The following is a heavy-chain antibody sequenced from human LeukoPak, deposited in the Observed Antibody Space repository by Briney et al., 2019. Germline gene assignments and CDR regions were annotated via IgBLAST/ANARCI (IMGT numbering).Heavy chain of an antibody. J-gene: IGHJ4*02. Sequence: GGSLRLSCAASGFNVSSNYMTWIRQAPGKGLEWVSLIYGADAAYYAESVRGRFMSSRDNLKKTLFIQMNSLRVEDTAVYYCVTSTGQQFIPYGYWGQVTNVTVSS. D-gene: IGHD6-13*01. V-gene: IGHV3-66*02. CDR3: VTSTGQQFIPYGY. CDR2: IYGADAA. CDR1: GFNVSSNY.